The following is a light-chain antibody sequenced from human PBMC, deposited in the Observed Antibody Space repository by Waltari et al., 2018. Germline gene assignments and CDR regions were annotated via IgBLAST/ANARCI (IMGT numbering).Light chain of an antibody. Sequence: QSALTQPASVSGSVGQSIAISCSGTNSDIGRYNYVSWYQQHPGIAPRLIIYDVSRWPSGVSNRFIGSKSGITASLAISGLQAEDEGDYFCASYTSSNTVIFGGGTRVTVL. CDR3: ASYTSSNTVI. V-gene: IGLV2-14*03. CDR2: DVS. CDR1: NSDIGRYNY. J-gene: IGLJ2*01.